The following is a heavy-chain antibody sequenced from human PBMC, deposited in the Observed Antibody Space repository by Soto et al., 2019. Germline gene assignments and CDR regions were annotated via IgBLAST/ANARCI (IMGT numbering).Heavy chain of an antibody. D-gene: IGHD3-10*01. CDR1: GASISTYY. J-gene: IGHJ5*02. CDR2: IHDSGST. Sequence: QVQLQESGPRLVKPSETLSLTCTVSGASISTYYWSWVRQPPGKGLEWIGYIHDSGSTYYNPSLNSRATMSLDMSRNRRFLQLNSVTAADTAVYYCARESAGSGKNNWFDPWGQGALVTVSS. CDR3: ARESAGSGKNNWFDP. V-gene: IGHV4-59*01.